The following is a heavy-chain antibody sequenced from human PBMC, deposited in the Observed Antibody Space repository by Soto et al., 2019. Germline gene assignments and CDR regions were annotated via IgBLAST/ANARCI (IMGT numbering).Heavy chain of an antibody. J-gene: IGHJ4*02. Sequence: QVQLQESGPGLVKPSGTLSLTCAVSGGSISSSNWWSWVRQPPGKGLEWIGEIYHSGSTNYNPSLMSRVTISVDKSKNQFSLKLSSVTAADTAVYYCARSEGIAAAAPFDYWGQGTLVTVSS. CDR2: IYHSGST. V-gene: IGHV4-4*02. D-gene: IGHD6-13*01. CDR1: GGSISSSNW. CDR3: ARSEGIAAAAPFDY.